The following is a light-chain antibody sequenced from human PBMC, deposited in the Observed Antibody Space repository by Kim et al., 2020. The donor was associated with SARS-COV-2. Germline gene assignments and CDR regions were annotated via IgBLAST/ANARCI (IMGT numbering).Light chain of an antibody. CDR3: HVWDSSSDHVGYV. V-gene: IGLV3-21*03. Sequence: SYELTQPTSASVAPGKTATIACGGNNIGNKRVHWYQQKPGQAPVLVVYDDSDRPSGIPERFSGSNSGNTATLTISRVEAGDEADYYCHVWDSSSDHVGYVCGTGTKVTV. CDR2: DDS. CDR1: NIGNKR. J-gene: IGLJ1*01.